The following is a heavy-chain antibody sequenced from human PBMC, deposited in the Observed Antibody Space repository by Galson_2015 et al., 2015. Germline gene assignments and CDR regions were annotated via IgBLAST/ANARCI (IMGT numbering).Heavy chain of an antibody. Sequence: SLRLSCAASGLTFYTYGMHWVRQAPGKGLEWVAVIWFDGSNKYYADSVKGRFTISRDNSKNMLYLQMDSLRAEDTAVYYCSRDSSARNSGMDVWGKGTAVTVSS. J-gene: IGHJ6*04. CDR3: SRDSSARNSGMDV. V-gene: IGHV3-33*01. CDR2: IWFDGSNK. D-gene: IGHD1-26*01. CDR1: GLTFYTYG.